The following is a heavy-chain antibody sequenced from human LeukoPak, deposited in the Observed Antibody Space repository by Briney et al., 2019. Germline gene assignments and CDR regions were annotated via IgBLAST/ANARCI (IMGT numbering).Heavy chain of an antibody. CDR1: GYSFTSYW. J-gene: IGHJ3*02. V-gene: IGHV5-51*01. CDR3: ATGVVDTAMVTAFDI. Sequence: GESLQISCKGSGYSFTSYWIGWVRQMPGKGLEWMGIIYPGDSDTRYSPSFQGQVTISADKSISTAYLQWSSLKASDTAMYYCATGVVDTAMVTAFDIWGQGTMVTVSS. CDR2: IYPGDSDT. D-gene: IGHD5-18*01.